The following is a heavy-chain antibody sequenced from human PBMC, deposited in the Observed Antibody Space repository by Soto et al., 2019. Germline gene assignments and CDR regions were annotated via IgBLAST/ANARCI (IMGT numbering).Heavy chain of an antibody. D-gene: IGHD2-2*01. CDR2: INPNSGGT. V-gene: IGHV1-2*04. J-gene: IGHJ4*02. CDR3: ARQSYQPYYYFDF. CDR1: GYTFTAYY. Sequence: QVQLVQSGAEVKEPGASVKVSCKASGYTFTAYYIHWVRQAPGQGLEWMGWINPNSGGTNYAQTFRGWVTMTRDTSISTAYMELSRESSDDTAVYYCARQSYQPYYYFDFWGQGTLVTVSS.